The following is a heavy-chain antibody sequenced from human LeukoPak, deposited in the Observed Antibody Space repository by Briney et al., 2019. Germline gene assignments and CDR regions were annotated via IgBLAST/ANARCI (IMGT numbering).Heavy chain of an antibody. CDR2: IYNSGSP. Sequence: SETLSLTCTVSGGSISSSSYYWGWIRQPPGKGLEWTGIIYNSGSPDHNPCLKSRATISVDPSKKQFSLKLSSVTAADTAVYYCARHVGFITMVRGVINNNWFDPWGQGTLVTVSS. V-gene: IGHV4-39*01. D-gene: IGHD3-10*01. CDR3: ARHVGFITMVRGVINNNWFDP. CDR1: GGSISSSSYY. J-gene: IGHJ5*02.